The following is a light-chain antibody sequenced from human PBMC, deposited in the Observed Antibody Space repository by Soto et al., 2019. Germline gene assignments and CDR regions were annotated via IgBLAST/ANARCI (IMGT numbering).Light chain of an antibody. CDR1: QSISSSY. Sequence: EIVLTQSPGTLSLSPGERATLSCRTSQSISSSYLAWSQQKPGQAPRLLISATSSRATGVPDRFSGGGSGTDFTPTISRLEPEDSAVYYCHQYVSSPPAWAFGQGTKVEIK. CDR2: ATS. V-gene: IGKV3-20*01. CDR3: HQYVSSPPAWA. J-gene: IGKJ1*01.